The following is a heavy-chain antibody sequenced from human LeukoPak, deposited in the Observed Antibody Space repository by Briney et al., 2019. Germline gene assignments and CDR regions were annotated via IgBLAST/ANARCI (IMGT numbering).Heavy chain of an antibody. CDR3: AESPGTYFDY. D-gene: IGHD7-27*01. Sequence: GRSLRLSCAASGFTLSRYSMRWVRQAPGKGLEWGAGISISGASTNYADSVKGRFTISTDNSKKTLYLQRNGLRAEDADVYYCAESPGTYFDYWGQGTLVTVSS. J-gene: IGHJ4*02. CDR2: ISISGAST. V-gene: IGHV3-23*01. CDR1: GFTLSRYS.